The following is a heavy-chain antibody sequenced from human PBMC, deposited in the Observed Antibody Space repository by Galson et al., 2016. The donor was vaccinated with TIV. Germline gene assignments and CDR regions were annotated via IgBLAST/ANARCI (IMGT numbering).Heavy chain of an antibody. CDR3: AHRRAYFGGLSTVYSFDY. V-gene: IGHV2-5*02. J-gene: IGHJ4*02. Sequence: PALVKPTQTLTLTCTFSGFSLSTSGVGVGWFRQPPGKTLEWLAFIHWDDAERYSPYLRPRLTITKDTSKNRVVLTLTNMDPADTATYFCAHRRAYFGGLSTVYSFDYWGQGTLVTVSS. CDR2: IHWDDAE. D-gene: IGHD3-10*01. CDR1: GFSLSTSGVG.